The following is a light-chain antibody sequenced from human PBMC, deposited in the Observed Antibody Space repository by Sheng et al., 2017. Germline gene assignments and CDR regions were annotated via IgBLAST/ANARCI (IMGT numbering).Light chain of an antibody. V-gene: IGKV3-15*01. J-gene: IGKJ1*01. Sequence: EIVLTQSPATLSVSPGESVTLSCRASQSVSINLAWYQQTLGQAPRLLFYDASTRATGIPARFSGSGSGTEFTLTISSLQSEDFAVYYCQQYNNWPPWTFGQGTKVEIK. CDR2: DAS. CDR3: QQYNNWPPWT. CDR1: QSVSIN.